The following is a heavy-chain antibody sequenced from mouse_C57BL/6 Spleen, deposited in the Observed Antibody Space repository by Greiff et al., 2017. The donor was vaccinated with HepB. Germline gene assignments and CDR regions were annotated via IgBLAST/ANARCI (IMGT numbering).Heavy chain of an antibody. CDR1: GYAFSSSW. CDR2: IYPGDGDT. CDR3: ERPITTVVACDY. J-gene: IGHJ2*01. Sequence: VQGVESGPELVQPGASVKISCKASGYAFSSSWMNWVKQRPGKGLEWIGRIYPGDGDTNYNGKFKGKATLTADKSSSTAYRQLSSLTSEDSAVYFGERPITTVVACDYWGQGTTLTVSS. D-gene: IGHD1-1*01. V-gene: IGHV1-82*01.